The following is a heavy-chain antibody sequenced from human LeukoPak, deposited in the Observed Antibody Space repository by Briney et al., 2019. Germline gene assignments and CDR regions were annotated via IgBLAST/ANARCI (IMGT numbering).Heavy chain of an antibody. CDR1: GFTFSSNW. V-gene: IGHV3-74*01. CDR3: ARGYYYGSTGHCPFDN. CDR2: INSDGSSR. D-gene: IGHD3-22*01. J-gene: IGHJ5*02. Sequence: PGGSLRLSCAASGFTFSSNWMHWVRQAPGKGLVWVSGINSDGSSRSYADSVKGRFTISRDNAENTLYLQMNSLRAEDTAVYYCARGYYYGSTGHCPFDNWGQGTLVTVSS.